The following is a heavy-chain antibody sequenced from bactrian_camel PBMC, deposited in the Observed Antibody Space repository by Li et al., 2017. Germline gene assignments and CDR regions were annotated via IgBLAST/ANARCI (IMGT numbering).Heavy chain of an antibody. CDR1: ESIAVLYC. V-gene: IGHV3S53*01. J-gene: IGHJ4*01. CDR2: LDSDGST. Sequence: HVQLVESGGGLVQPGGSLTLSCATSESIAVLYCMGWFRQAPGKEREGVAVLDSDGSTSHIDSVNVRFTISQDNAKNTLYLQMNSLKTEDTAVYYCVARWSGEVGQGTQVTVS. D-gene: IGHD5*01.